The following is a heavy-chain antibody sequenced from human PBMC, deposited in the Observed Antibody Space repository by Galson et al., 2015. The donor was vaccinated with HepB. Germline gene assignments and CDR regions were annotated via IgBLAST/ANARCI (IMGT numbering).Heavy chain of an antibody. CDR1: GFTFSSYA. Sequence: SLRLSCAASGFTFSSYAMHWVRQAPGEGLEWVAVISYDGSNKYYADSVKGRFTISRDNSKNTLYLQMNSLRAEDTAVYYCARDPGSGATLANFDYWGQGTLVTVSS. D-gene: IGHD1-26*01. V-gene: IGHV3-30-3*01. J-gene: IGHJ4*02. CDR3: ARDPGSGATLANFDY. CDR2: ISYDGSNK.